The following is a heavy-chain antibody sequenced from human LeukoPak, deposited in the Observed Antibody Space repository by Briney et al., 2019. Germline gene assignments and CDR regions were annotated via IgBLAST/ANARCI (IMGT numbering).Heavy chain of an antibody. J-gene: IGHJ5*02. D-gene: IGHD3-10*01. CDR1: GFTFSSYE. V-gene: IGHV3-23*01. Sequence: PGGSLRLSCAASGFTFSSYEMNWVRQAPGKGLEWVSAISGSGGSTYYADSVKGRFTISRDNSKNTLYLQMNSLRAEDTAVYYCAKGGFGELLRFDPWGQGTLVTVSS. CDR2: ISGSGGST. CDR3: AKGGFGELLRFDP.